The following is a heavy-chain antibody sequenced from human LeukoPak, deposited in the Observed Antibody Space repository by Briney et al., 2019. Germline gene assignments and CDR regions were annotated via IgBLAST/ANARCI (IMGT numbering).Heavy chain of an antibody. CDR2: ISGSGGST. J-gene: IGHJ5*02. D-gene: IGHD2-15*01. CDR3: ARHNPYCSGGSCYARYWFDP. Sequence: GGSLRLSCAASGFTFSSYAMSWVRQAPGKGLEWVSAISGSGGSTYYADSVKGRFTISRDNSKNTLYLQMNSLRAEDTAVYYCARHNPYCSGGSCYARYWFDPWGQGTLVTVSS. CDR1: GFTFSSYA. V-gene: IGHV3-23*01.